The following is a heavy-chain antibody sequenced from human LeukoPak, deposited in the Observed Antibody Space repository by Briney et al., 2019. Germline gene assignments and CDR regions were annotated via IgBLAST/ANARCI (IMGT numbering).Heavy chain of an antibody. CDR2: ISYDGSNK. V-gene: IGHV3-30*18. J-gene: IGHJ4*02. Sequence: QPGGSLRLSCAASGFTFSSYGMHWVRQAPGKGLEWVAVISYDGSNKYYADSVKGRFTISRDNSKNTLYLQMNSLRAEDTAVYYCAKDPDDSSGYYTGYWGQGTLVTVSS. CDR1: GFTFSSYG. CDR3: AKDPDDSSGYYTGY. D-gene: IGHD3-22*01.